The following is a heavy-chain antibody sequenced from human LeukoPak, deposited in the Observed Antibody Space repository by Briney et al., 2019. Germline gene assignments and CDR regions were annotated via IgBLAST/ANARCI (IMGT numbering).Heavy chain of an antibody. V-gene: IGHV3-30-3*01. Sequence: GGSLRLSCAASGFTFSSYAMHWVRQAPGKGLEWVAVISYDGSNKYYADSVKGRFTISRDNSKNTLHLQMNSLRAEDTAVYYCATPLDYYDRSDSHQGGDWGQGTLVTVSS. CDR2: ISYDGSNK. CDR1: GFTFSSYA. D-gene: IGHD3-22*01. J-gene: IGHJ4*02. CDR3: ATPLDYYDRSDSHQGGD.